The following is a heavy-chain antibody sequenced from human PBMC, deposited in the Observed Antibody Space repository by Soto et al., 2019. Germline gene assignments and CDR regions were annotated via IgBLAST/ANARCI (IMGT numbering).Heavy chain of an antibody. V-gene: IGHV4-31*03. CDR3: ARVRKAPSSPPSDFDY. J-gene: IGHJ4*02. CDR2: IYYSGST. CDR1: GGSISSGGYY. Sequence: TLSLTCTVSGGSISSGGYYWSWIRQHPGKGLEWIGYIYYSGSTYYNPSLKSRVTISVDTSKNQFSLKLSSVTAADTAVYYCARVRKAPSSPPSDFDYWGQGTLVTVSS. D-gene: IGHD2-2*01.